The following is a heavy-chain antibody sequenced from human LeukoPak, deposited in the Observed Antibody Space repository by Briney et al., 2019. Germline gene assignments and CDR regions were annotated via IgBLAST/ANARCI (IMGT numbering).Heavy chain of an antibody. CDR1: GFTFSSYA. J-gene: IGHJ4*02. V-gene: IGHV3-30-3*01. D-gene: IGHD6-13*01. CDR2: ISYDGSNK. CDR3: AKDGVGHSSSWPKRGYFDY. Sequence: PGGSLRLSCAASGFTFSSYAMHWVRQAPGKGLEWVAVISYDGSNKYYADSVKGRFTISRDNSKNTLYLQMNSLRAEDTAVYYCAKDGVGHSSSWPKRGYFDYWGQGTLVTVSS.